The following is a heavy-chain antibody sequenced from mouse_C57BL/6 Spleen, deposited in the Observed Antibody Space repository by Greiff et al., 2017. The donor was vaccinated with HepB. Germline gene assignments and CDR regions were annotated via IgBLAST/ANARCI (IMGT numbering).Heavy chain of an antibody. J-gene: IGHJ2*01. Sequence: QVQLQQSWAELVKPGASVKLSCKASGYTFTSYWMQWVKQRPGQGLEWIGEIDPSDSYTNYNQKFKGKATLTVDTSSSTAYMQLSSLTSEDSAVYYCAREGGNPYYFDYWGQGTTLTVSS. V-gene: IGHV1-50*01. CDR3: AREGGNPYYFDY. D-gene: IGHD2-1*01. CDR1: GYTFTSYW. CDR2: IDPSDSYT.